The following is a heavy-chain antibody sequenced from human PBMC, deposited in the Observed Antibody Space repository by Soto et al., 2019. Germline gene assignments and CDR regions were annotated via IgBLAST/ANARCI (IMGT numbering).Heavy chain of an antibody. D-gene: IGHD4-17*01. V-gene: IGHV3-23*01. CDR1: GFTFSSYA. CDR2: ISGSGGST. J-gene: IGHJ4*02. Sequence: EVQLLESGGGLVQPGGSLRLSCAASGFTFSSYAMSWVRQAPGKGLGWVSAISGSGGSTYYADSVKGRFTISRDNSKNTLYLQMNSLRAEDTAVYYCAKGLRQVTTPLDYWGQGTLVTVSS. CDR3: AKGLRQVTTPLDY.